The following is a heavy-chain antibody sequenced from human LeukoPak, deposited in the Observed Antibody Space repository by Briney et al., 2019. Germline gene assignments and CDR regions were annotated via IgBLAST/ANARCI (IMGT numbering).Heavy chain of an antibody. Sequence: PSGTLSLTCAVYGGSFSGYYWSWIRQPPGKGLEWIGEINHSGSTNYNPSLKSRVTISVDTSKNQFSLKLSSVTAADTAVYYCARGLWFGELRTWGQGTMVTVSS. D-gene: IGHD3-10*01. CDR2: INHSGST. CDR1: GGSFSGYY. CDR3: ARGLWFGELRT. V-gene: IGHV4-34*01. J-gene: IGHJ3*01.